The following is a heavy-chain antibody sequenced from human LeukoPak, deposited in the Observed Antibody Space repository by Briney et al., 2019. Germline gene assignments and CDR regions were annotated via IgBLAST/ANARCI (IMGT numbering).Heavy chain of an antibody. CDR2: IYYSGSS. V-gene: IGHV4-59*08. J-gene: IGHJ4*02. D-gene: IGHD3-10*01. CDR3: ARNRASGTPYFDY. Sequence: PSETLPLTCTISRGSISGFYWSWIRQPPGKGLEWIGYIYYSGSSNYNPSLKSRVTISVDTSKDQFSLKLSSVTAADTAAYYCARNRASGTPYFDYWGQGLLVTVSS. CDR1: RGSISGFY.